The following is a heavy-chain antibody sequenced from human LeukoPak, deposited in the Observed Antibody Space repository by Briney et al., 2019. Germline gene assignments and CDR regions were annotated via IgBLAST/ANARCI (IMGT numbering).Heavy chain of an antibody. J-gene: IGHJ3*02. V-gene: IGHV4-38-2*01. CDR2: IYHSGTT. Sequence: SETLSLTCAVSGYSISCGYYWGWIRQPPGKGLEWIGSIYHSGTTYYNPSLKSRVTISVDTSKNQFSLTLSSVTAADTAVYYCSRGYSGSYGDLVDAFDIWGQGTMVTVSS. CDR3: SRGYSGSYGDLVDAFDI. CDR1: GYSISCGYY. D-gene: IGHD1-26*01.